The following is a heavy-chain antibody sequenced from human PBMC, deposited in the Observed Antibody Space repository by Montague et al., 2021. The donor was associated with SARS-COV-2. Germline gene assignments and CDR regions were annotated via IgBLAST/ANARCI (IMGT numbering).Heavy chain of an antibody. Sequence: SETLSLTCNVSGGSINNYSWSWIRQSPGRGLEWIGYIYYTGSTTRHPSLDSRVTISLDTSRDLVSLELRSLTAADTAVYYCARGGGWKRHFDYWGQGTLVAGSS. D-gene: IGHD4-23*01. J-gene: IGHJ4*02. CDR3: ARGGGWKRHFDY. V-gene: IGHV4-59*01. CDR1: GGSINNYS. CDR2: IYYTGST.